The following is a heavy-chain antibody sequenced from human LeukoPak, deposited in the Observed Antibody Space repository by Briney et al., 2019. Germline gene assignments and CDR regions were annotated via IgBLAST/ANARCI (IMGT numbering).Heavy chain of an antibody. V-gene: IGHV3-48*03. CDR2: ISSSGSTI. D-gene: IGHD3-10*01. CDR3: VAGAWFGEFRDY. J-gene: IGHJ4*02. CDR1: GFTFSSYE. Sequence: GGSLRLSCAASGFTFSSYEMNWVRQAPGKGLGWVSYISSSGSTIYYAVSVKGRFTISRDNAKNSLYLQMNSLRAEDTALYYCVAGAWFGEFRDYRGQGTLVTVSS.